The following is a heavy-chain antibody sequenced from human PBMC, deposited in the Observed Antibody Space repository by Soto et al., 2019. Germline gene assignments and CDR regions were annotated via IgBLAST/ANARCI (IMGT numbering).Heavy chain of an antibody. J-gene: IGHJ5*02. CDR1: GYSISSGYY. Sequence: PSETLSLTCAVSGYSISSGYYWGWIRQPPGKGLEWIGSIYHSGSTYYNPSLKGRVTISVDTSKNQFSLKLSSVTAADTAVYYCARLVVAAALNWFDPGAREPWSPSPQ. D-gene: IGHD6-13*01. CDR3: ARLVVAAALNWFDP. V-gene: IGHV4-38-2*01. CDR2: IYHSGST.